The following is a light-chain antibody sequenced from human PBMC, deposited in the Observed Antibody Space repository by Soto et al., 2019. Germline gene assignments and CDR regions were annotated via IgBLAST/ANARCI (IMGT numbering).Light chain of an antibody. V-gene: IGLV2-14*01. CDR1: SSDVGGYNY. Sequence: QSALTQPASVSGSPGQSITVSCTGTSSDVGGYNYVSWYQQHPGQAPKLMIYDVSNRPSGVSNRFSGSKSGNTASLTISGLQAEDEADYYCSSYTTGSTLFGTGTQLTVL. J-gene: IGLJ1*01. CDR3: SSYTTGSTL. CDR2: DVS.